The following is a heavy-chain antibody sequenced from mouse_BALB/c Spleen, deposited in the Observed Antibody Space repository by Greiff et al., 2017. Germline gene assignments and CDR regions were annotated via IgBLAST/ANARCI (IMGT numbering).Heavy chain of an antibody. Sequence: QVQLKQSGPGLVQPSQSLSITCTVSGFSLTSYGVHWVRQSPGKGLEWLGVIWSGGSTDYNAAFISRLSISKDNSKSQVFFKMNSLQANDTAIYYCARNWGGNYARLAPMDYWGQGTSVTVSS. J-gene: IGHJ4*01. CDR3: ARNWGGNYARLAPMDY. V-gene: IGHV2-2*02. CDR2: IWSGGST. CDR1: GFSLTSYG. D-gene: IGHD2-1*01.